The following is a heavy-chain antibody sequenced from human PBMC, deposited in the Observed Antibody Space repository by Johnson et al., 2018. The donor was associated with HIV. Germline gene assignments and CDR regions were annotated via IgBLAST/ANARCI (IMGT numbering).Heavy chain of an antibody. CDR1: GFTLSRYT. D-gene: IGHD7-27*01. V-gene: IGHV3-30*04. CDR2: ISYDGSNK. Sequence: VQLVESGGGLIQPGRSLRLSCAASGFTLSRYTIHWVRQAPGKGLEWVAVISYDGSNKYYADSVKGRFTISRDNSKNTLYLQMNSLRAEDTAVYYCARDFGLFLGKDDAFDIWGQGTMVTVSS. J-gene: IGHJ3*02. CDR3: ARDFGLFLGKDDAFDI.